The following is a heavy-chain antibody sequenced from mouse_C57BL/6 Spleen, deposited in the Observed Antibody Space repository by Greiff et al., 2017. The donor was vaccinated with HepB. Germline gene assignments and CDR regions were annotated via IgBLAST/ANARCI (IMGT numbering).Heavy chain of an antibody. V-gene: IGHV1-7*01. D-gene: IGHD1-1*01. CDR1: GYTFTSYW. J-gene: IGHJ3*01. CDR2: INPSSGYT. CDR3: ARGSYGGSYVDAY. Sequence: VQLQQSGAELAKPGASVKLSCKASGYTFTSYWMHWVKQRHGQGLEWIGYINPSSGYTKYNQKFKDKATLTAEKSSSTAYMELSSVTYEDSAVYYCARGSYGGSYVDAYWGQGTLVTVSA.